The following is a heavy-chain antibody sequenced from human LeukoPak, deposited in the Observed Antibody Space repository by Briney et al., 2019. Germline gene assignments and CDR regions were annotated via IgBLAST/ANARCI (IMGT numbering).Heavy chain of an antibody. CDR2: INHSGST. J-gene: IGHJ4*02. Sequence: SETLSLTCAVYGGSFSGYYWSWIRQPPGKGLEWIGEINHSGSTNYNPSLKSRVTISVDTSKNQFSLKLSSVTAADTAVYYCASQGGDGDLEHWGQGTLVTVSS. CDR1: GGSFSGYY. D-gene: IGHD2-21*02. V-gene: IGHV4-34*01. CDR3: ASQGGDGDLEH.